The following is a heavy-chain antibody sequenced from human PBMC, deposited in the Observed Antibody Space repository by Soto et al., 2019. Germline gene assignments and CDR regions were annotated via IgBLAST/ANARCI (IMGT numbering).Heavy chain of an antibody. D-gene: IGHD1-26*01. CDR2: ISGSGGRT. J-gene: IGHJ4*02. V-gene: IGHV3-23*01. CDR3: AKTDSDAYYFHF. CDR1: GFTFSSYA. Sequence: EVQLLESGGGLVQPGGSLRLSCAASGFTFSSYAMSWVRQAPGKGLEWVSAISGSGGRTYYADSVKGRFTVSRDNSENALDLQMNSLRAEDTAEYYCAKTDSDAYYFHFWGQGTMITVS.